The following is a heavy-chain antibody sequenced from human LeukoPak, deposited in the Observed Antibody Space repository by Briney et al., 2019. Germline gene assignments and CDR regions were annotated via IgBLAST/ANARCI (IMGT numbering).Heavy chain of an antibody. D-gene: IGHD3-10*01. Sequence: PSETLSLTCAVSGGSITSGAYAWSWIRQPPGKGLKWIGYIYRSGSTSYKPSLKSRLSITIDKSKNQFSLNLRSVTAADTAFYYCARGGGFYGSGTTHFDYWGQGTLATVSS. CDR3: ARGGGFYGSGTTHFDY. CDR1: GGSITSGAYA. V-gene: IGHV4-30-2*01. J-gene: IGHJ4*02. CDR2: IYRSGST.